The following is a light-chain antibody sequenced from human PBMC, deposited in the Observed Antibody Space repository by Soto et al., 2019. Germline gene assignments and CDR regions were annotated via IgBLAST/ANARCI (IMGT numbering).Light chain of an antibody. Sequence: AIQLTQSPSSLSASVGDRVTITCRASQGISSALAWYQQKPGKAPKLLIYDASSLESRVPSRFSGSGSGTDFTLTISSLQPEDFATYYCQQFNSYPLTFGGGTRWIS. CDR1: QGISSA. CDR3: QQFNSYPLT. CDR2: DAS. J-gene: IGKJ4*01. V-gene: IGKV1-13*02.